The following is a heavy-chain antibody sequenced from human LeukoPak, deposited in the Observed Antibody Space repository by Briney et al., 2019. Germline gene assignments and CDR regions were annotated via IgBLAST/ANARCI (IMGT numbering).Heavy chain of an antibody. CDR2: ISPNSGGT. D-gene: IGHD3-3*01. V-gene: IGHV1-2*06. J-gene: IGHJ4*02. CDR1: GYTFSDYY. CDR3: ARQLETTIWFDY. Sequence: ASVKVSCKASGYTFSDYYLHWVRLAPGQGLEWMGRISPNSGGTDYAQKFQGKVTMTRDASISTVYMDLNRLRSDDTAIYYCARQLETTIWFDYWGQGTLVIVSS.